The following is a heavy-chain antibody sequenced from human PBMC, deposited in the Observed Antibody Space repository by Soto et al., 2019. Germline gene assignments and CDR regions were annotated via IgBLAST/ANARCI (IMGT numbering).Heavy chain of an antibody. CDR2: IYHSGST. Sequence: SETLSLTCAVSGGSISSGGYSWSWIRQPPGKGLEWIGYIYHSGSTYYNPSLKSRVTISVDTSKNQFSLKLSSVTAADTAVYYCARVGVAVAGSSYYYYYGMDVWGQGTTVTVSS. J-gene: IGHJ6*02. V-gene: IGHV4-30-2*05. CDR1: GGSISSGGYS. D-gene: IGHD6-19*01. CDR3: ARVGVAVAGSSYYYYYGMDV.